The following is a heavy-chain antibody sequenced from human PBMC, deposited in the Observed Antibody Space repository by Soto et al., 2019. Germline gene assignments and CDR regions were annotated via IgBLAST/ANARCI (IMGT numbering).Heavy chain of an antibody. CDR2: IFGGGRT. D-gene: IGHD2-21*01. Sequence: VESGGGLVQPGGSLRLSCAASGFTVSNTHMSWVRQAPGQGLEWVSVIFGGGRTYHADSVKGRFTISRDTSKNTVSLQMNSLRAEDTAVYYCARGCDYFDYWGQGTLVTVSS. V-gene: IGHV3-66*01. CDR3: ARGCDYFDY. CDR1: GFTVSNTH. J-gene: IGHJ4*02.